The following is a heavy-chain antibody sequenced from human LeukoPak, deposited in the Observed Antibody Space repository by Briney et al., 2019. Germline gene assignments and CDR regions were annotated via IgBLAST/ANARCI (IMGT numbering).Heavy chain of an antibody. J-gene: IGHJ4*02. Sequence: GGSLRLSCAASGFTFSSYGMHWVRQAPGKGLEWVAFIRYDGSNKYYADSVKGRFTISRDNYKNALSLQMNSERAEDTAVYYCAKDMTTVSYFDYWGQGTLVTVSS. CDR3: AKDMTTVSYFDY. CDR2: IRYDGSNK. V-gene: IGHV3-30*02. CDR1: GFTFSSYG. D-gene: IGHD4-11*01.